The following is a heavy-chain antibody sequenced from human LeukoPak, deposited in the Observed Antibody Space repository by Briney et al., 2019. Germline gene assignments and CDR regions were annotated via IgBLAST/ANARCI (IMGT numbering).Heavy chain of an antibody. Sequence: GGSLRLSCAASGFTFSSYGMHWVRQAPGKGLEWVSAISGSGGSTYYADSVKGRFTISRDNSKNTLYLQMNSLRAEDTAVYYCAKDSPVLRFLEWLLDPIDYWGQGTLVTVSS. CDR3: AKDSPVLRFLEWLLDPIDY. J-gene: IGHJ4*02. CDR1: GFTFSSYG. D-gene: IGHD3-3*01. V-gene: IGHV3-23*01. CDR2: ISGSGGST.